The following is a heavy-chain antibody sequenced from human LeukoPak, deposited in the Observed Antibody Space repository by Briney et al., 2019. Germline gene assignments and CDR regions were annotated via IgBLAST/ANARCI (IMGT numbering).Heavy chain of an antibody. CDR2: IIPILGIA. CDR1: GGTFSSYA. Sequence: GASVKVSCKASGGTFSSYAISWVRQAPGQGLEWMGRIIPILGIANYAQKFQGRVTITADKSTSTAYMELSSLRSVDTAVYYCARDRLPYYDSSGYGDYWGQGTLVTVSS. CDR3: ARDRLPYYDSSGYGDY. D-gene: IGHD3-22*01. J-gene: IGHJ4*02. V-gene: IGHV1-69*04.